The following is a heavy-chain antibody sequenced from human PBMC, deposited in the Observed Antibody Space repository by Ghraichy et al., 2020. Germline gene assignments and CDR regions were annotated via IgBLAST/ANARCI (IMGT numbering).Heavy chain of an antibody. Sequence: SETLSLTCTASGTSMNSGGFYWTWIRQRPGEGLEWIGFIYYSGTTYYSPSLESRVRISIDTSKNQFSLRLAPVTPADTAIYFCARDRGKPGSETQNWFDSWGQGTLVTVSS. CDR3: ARDRGKPGSETQNWFDS. CDR1: GTSMNSGGFY. V-gene: IGHV4-31*03. D-gene: IGHD4-23*01. J-gene: IGHJ5*01. CDR2: IYYSGTT.